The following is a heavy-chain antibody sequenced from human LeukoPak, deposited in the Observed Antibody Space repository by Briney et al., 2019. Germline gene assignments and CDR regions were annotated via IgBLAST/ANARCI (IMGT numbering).Heavy chain of an antibody. Sequence: SETLSLTCTVSGGPISSYYWSWIRQPPGKGLEWIGYIYYSGSTNYNPSLKSRVTISVDTSKNQFSLKLSSVTAADTAVYYCARHVYPYSMVRGVMGAFDIWGQGTMVTVSS. CDR3: ARHVYPYSMVRGVMGAFDI. CDR2: IYYSGST. CDR1: GGPISSYY. V-gene: IGHV4-59*08. J-gene: IGHJ3*02. D-gene: IGHD3-10*01.